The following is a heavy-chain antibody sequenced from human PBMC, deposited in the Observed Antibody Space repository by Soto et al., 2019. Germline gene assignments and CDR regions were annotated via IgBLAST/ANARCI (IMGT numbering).Heavy chain of an antibody. Sequence: PSETLSLTCPFSYDSISGSYWSLIRQPPGKGLEWIGYMYYSGSTSYNPSLNSRVTLSVDTSKNQFFLKLSFVTAADTAVYYCARHRALNWFEPWGQGTLVTVSS. CDR3: ARHRALNWFEP. CDR1: YDSISGSY. J-gene: IGHJ5*02. V-gene: IGHV4-59*08. CDR2: MYYSGST.